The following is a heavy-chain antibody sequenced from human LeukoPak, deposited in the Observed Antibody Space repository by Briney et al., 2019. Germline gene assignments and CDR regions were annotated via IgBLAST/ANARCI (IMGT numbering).Heavy chain of an antibody. CDR2: IYYSGST. CDR3: ASTYYYGSGSYPDLYFDY. D-gene: IGHD3-10*01. CDR1: GGSISSYY. J-gene: IGHJ4*02. V-gene: IGHV4-59*08. Sequence: PSETLSLTCTVSGGSISSYYWSWIRQPPGKGLEWIGYIYYSGSTNYNPSLKSRVTISVDTSKNQFSLELSSVTAADTAVYYCASTYYYGSGSYPDLYFDYWGQGTLVTVSS.